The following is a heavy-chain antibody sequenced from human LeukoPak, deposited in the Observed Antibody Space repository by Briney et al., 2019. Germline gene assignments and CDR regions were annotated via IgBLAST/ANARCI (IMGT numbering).Heavy chain of an antibody. CDR3: ARDLWIAAAGRSAYGSSGWHEVVSY. CDR2: INPSGGST. Sequence: ASVKVSCKASGYTFTSYYMHWVRQAPGQGLEWMGIINPSGGSTSYAQKFQGRVTMTRDTSTSTVYMELSSLRSEDTAVYYCARDLWIAAAGRSAYGSSGWHEVVSYWGQGTLVTVSS. J-gene: IGHJ4*02. CDR1: GYTFTSYY. D-gene: IGHD6-13*01. V-gene: IGHV1-46*01.